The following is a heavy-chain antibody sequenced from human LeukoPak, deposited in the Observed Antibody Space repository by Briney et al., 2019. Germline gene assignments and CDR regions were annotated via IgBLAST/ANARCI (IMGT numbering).Heavy chain of an antibody. CDR2: IVVGSGNT. CDR1: GFTFTSSA. J-gene: IGHJ4*02. D-gene: IGHD3-22*01. V-gene: IGHV1-58*01. Sequence: GTSVKVSCKASGFTFTSSAVQWVRQARGQGLEWIGWIVVGSGNTNYAQKFQERVTITRDMSTSTAYMELSRLRSEDTAVYYCAASPDYYDSSGYSYYFDYWGQGTLVTVSS. CDR3: AASPDYYDSSGYSYYFDY.